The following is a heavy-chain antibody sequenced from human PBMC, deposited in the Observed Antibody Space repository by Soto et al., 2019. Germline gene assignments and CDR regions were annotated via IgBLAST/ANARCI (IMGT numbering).Heavy chain of an antibody. Sequence: HGESLKISCKGSGYSFTSYWIGWVRQMPGKGLEWMGIVYPGDSDTRYSPSFQGQVTISADKSISTAYLQWSSLKASDTAMYYCARHHFPPMVRGALYGMDVWGQGTTVTVSS. J-gene: IGHJ6*02. V-gene: IGHV5-51*01. CDR3: ARHHFPPMVRGALYGMDV. CDR1: GYSFTSYW. D-gene: IGHD3-10*01. CDR2: VYPGDSDT.